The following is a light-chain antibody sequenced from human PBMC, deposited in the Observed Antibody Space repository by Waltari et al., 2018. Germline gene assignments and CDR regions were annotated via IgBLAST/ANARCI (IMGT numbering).Light chain of an antibody. J-gene: IGKJ4*01. CDR1: PTVLYRSNNKNY. Sequence: DIVMTQSPDDLAVPLGEGATIHCESSPTVLYRSNNKNYLAGYQQKPGQPPKLLIQWAGIRESGVSDRCSGSGSGTEISLTISSLQAEDVAVYYCQKYYSAPLTFGGGTKVDIK. V-gene: IGKV4-1*01. CDR3: QKYYSAPLT. CDR2: WAG.